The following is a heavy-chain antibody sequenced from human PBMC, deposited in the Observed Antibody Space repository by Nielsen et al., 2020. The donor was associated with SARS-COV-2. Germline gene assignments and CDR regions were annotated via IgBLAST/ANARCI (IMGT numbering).Heavy chain of an antibody. CDR2: INSDGSST. Sequence: GGSLRLSCAASGFTFSSYWMHWVRQAPGKGLVWVSRINSDGSSTSYADSVKGRFTISRDNAKNSLYLQMNSLRDEDTAVYYCARDYYDSSGYYYGDYWGQGTLVTVSS. J-gene: IGHJ4*02. CDR3: ARDYYDSSGYYYGDY. V-gene: IGHV3-74*01. CDR1: GFTFSSYW. D-gene: IGHD3-22*01.